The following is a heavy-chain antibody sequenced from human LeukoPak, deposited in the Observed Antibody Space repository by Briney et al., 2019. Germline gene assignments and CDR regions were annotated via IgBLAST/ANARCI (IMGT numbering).Heavy chain of an antibody. Sequence: GGSLRLSCAASGFTFSNYGMSWVRQAQGKGLEGVSIISASGGYTYYADCGKGRFTITRENSKNTLYLQMSSLRAEDTAVYYCAKGYSTSNYYYMDVWGKGTTVTISS. J-gene: IGHJ6*03. CDR2: ISASGGYT. D-gene: IGHD6-6*01. V-gene: IGHV3-23*01. CDR3: AKGYSTSNYYYMDV. CDR1: GFTFSNYG.